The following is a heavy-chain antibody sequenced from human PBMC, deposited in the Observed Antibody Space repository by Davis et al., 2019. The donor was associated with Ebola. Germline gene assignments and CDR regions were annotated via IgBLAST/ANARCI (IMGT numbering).Heavy chain of an antibody. D-gene: IGHD3-10*01. CDR2: INSDGSTT. CDR3: ARDSGGSYFDY. V-gene: IGHV3-74*01. Sequence: PGGSLRLSCAASGFTFSNYNMNWVRQAPGKGLVWVSRINSDGSTTSYADSVKGRFTISRDNAKNTLYLQMNSLRAEDTAVYYCARDSGGSYFDYWGQGTLVPVSS. J-gene: IGHJ4*02. CDR1: GFTFSNYN.